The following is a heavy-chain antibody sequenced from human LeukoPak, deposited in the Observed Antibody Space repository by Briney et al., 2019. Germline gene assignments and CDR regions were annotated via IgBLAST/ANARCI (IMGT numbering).Heavy chain of an antibody. J-gene: IGHJ5*02. CDR3: AKSTGDILTGYYDNWFDP. D-gene: IGHD3-9*01. CDR1: GFTFDDYA. V-gene: IGHV3-9*01. Sequence: GRSLRLSCAASGFTFDDYAMHWVRQAPGKGLEWVSGISWNSGSIGYADSVEGRFTISRDNAKNSLYLQMNSLRAEDTALYYCAKSTGDILTGYYDNWFDPWGQGTLVTVSS. CDR2: ISWNSGSI.